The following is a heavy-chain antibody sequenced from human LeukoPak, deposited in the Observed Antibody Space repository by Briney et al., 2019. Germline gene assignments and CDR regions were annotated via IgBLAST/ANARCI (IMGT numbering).Heavy chain of an antibody. CDR1: GDSIRNYY. Sequence: PSETLSLTCSVSGDSIRNYYWSWIRQSPGKGLEWIGYVDKSGSTNYNPSVKSRVIVSSDTSRNEFSLNLNSVTAADTAIYYCARGGSSCYGCHNWFDPWGQGTRVTVSS. V-gene: IGHV4-59*01. D-gene: IGHD2-2*01. CDR2: VDKSGST. J-gene: IGHJ5*02. CDR3: ARGGSSCYGCHNWFDP.